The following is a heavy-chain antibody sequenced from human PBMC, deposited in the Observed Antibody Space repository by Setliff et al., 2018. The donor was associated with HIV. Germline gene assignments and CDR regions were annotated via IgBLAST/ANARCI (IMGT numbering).Heavy chain of an antibody. V-gene: IGHV1-2*06. CDR3: ATIAGVDY. CDR2: INPNSGGT. CDR1: GYTFTTYF. D-gene: IGHD3-10*01. J-gene: IGHJ4*02. Sequence: ASVKVSCKASGYTFTTYFMHWVRQAPGQGLEWMGRINPNSGGTNYAQQFQGRVTMTMDTSIATAYMVLSRLKSDDTAVYYCATIAGVDYWGQGTLVTVSS.